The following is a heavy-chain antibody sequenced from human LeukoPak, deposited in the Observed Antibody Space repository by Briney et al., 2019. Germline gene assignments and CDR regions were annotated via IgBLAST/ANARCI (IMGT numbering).Heavy chain of an antibody. CDR2: INPNSGGI. CDR1: GYTFTGYY. D-gene: IGHD3-16*01. J-gene: IGHJ4*02. Sequence: ASVKVSCKASGYTFTGYYMHWVRQAPGQGLEWMGWINPNSGGINYAQKFQGRVTMTRDTSISAAYMELSRLRSDDTAVYYCARAGENTHWPLFDYGGGGPVVTVS. V-gene: IGHV1-2*02. CDR3: ARAGENTHWPLFDY.